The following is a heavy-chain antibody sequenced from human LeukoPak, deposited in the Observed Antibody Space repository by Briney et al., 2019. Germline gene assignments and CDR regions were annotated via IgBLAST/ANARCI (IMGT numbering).Heavy chain of an antibody. Sequence: SGTLSLTCAVYGGSFSGYYWSWIRQPPGKGLEWIGEINHSGSTNYSPSLKSRVTISVDTSKNQFSLNLSSVTAADTAVYYCARHSEEWLPKIDYWGQGTLVTVSS. CDR3: ARHSEEWLPKIDY. CDR2: INHSGST. J-gene: IGHJ4*02. CDR1: GGSFSGYY. D-gene: IGHD6-19*01. V-gene: IGHV4-34*01.